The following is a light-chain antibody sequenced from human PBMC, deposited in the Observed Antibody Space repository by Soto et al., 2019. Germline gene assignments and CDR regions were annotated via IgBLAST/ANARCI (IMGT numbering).Light chain of an antibody. V-gene: IGKV3-15*01. CDR2: WGS. CDR3: QQYNDYSAWT. CDR1: QSVGPN. Sequence: TQSPATLSVSLGEEVSLSCRASQSVGPNLAWYQQRPGQAPRLLIHWGSTRANGVPARFRGNGRGTDFTLTISNLQSEDLAVYYCQQYNDYSAWTFGQGTKVEIK. J-gene: IGKJ1*01.